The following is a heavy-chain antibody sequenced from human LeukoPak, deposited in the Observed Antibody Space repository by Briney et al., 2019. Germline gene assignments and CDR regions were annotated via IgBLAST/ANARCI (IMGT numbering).Heavy chain of an antibody. Sequence: GESLKISCKGSGYSFTSYWIGWVRQMPGKGLEWMGIIYPGDSDTRYSPSFQGQVTISADKSISTAYLQWSSLKASDTAMYYCARRNSSGYYLGGADYWGQGTLVTVSS. CDR2: IYPGDSDT. CDR1: GYSFTSYW. D-gene: IGHD3-22*01. V-gene: IGHV5-51*01. J-gene: IGHJ4*02. CDR3: ARRNSSGYYLGGADY.